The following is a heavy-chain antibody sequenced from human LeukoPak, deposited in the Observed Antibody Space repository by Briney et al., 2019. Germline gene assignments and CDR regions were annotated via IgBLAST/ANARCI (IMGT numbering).Heavy chain of an antibody. CDR1: GGSFNAYA. J-gene: IGHJ4*02. CDR2: IIPIFGTS. CDR3: ARGLDASMETAYDY. D-gene: IGHD5-18*01. Sequence: SVKVSCKASGGSFNAYAISWVRQAPGQGLEWMGGIIPIFGTSNYAQKLQGRVTISTDESTSTAYMEVSSLRSEDTAIYCCARGLDASMETAYDYWGQGTLVTVSS. V-gene: IGHV1-69*05.